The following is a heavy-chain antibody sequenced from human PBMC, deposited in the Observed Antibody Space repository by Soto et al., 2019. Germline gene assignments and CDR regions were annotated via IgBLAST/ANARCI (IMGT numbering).Heavy chain of an antibody. CDR2: IYYSGST. CDR3: ARVSESGDFDY. J-gene: IGHJ4*02. D-gene: IGHD3-10*01. Sequence: SETLSLTCTVSGGSVSIGSYYWRWIRQPPGKGLEWIGYIYYSGSTNYNPSLKSRVTISVDTSKNQFSLKLSPVTAADTAVYYCARVSESGDFDYWGQGTLVTVSS. CDR1: GGSVSIGSYY. V-gene: IGHV4-61*01.